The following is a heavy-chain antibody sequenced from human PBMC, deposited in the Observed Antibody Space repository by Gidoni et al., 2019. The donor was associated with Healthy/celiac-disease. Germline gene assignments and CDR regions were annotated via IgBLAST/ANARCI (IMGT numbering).Heavy chain of an antibody. CDR3: ARGNWNYRRDYFDY. D-gene: IGHD1-7*01. V-gene: IGHV3-30-3*01. J-gene: IGHJ4*02. CDR1: GFTFSSYA. Sequence: QVQLVESGGGVVQPGRSLRLSCAASGFTFSSYAMHWVRQAPGKGLEWVAVISYDGSNKYYADSVKGRFTISRDNSKNTLYLQMNSLRAEDTAVYYCARGNWNYRRDYFDYWGQGTLVTVSS. CDR2: ISYDGSNK.